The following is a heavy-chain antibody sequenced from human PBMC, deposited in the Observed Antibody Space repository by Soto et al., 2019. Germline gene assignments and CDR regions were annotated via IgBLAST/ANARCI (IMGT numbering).Heavy chain of an antibody. CDR1: GFTFTSSA. CDR3: AAEFSYYDFWSGFSGAFDI. Sequence: QMQLVQSGPEVKKPGTSVKVSCKASGFTFTSSAMQWVRQARGQRLEWIGWIVVGSGNTNYAQKFQERVTITRDMSTSTAYMELSSLRSEDTAVYYCAAEFSYYDFWSGFSGAFDIWGQGTMVTVSS. D-gene: IGHD3-3*01. CDR2: IVVGSGNT. V-gene: IGHV1-58*02. J-gene: IGHJ3*02.